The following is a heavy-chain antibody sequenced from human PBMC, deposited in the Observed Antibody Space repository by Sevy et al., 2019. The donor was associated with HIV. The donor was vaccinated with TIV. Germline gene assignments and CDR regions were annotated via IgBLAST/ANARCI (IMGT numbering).Heavy chain of an antibody. CDR2: FSFGCGRI. CDR1: GFTFSKYS. V-gene: IGHV3-23*01. Sequence: GGSLRLSCEASGFTFSKYSMSWVRQAPGKGLEWVSTFSFGCGRINYADSVKGRFTISRDDSKNTLFLQMNSLRAEDTAVYYCAREGCTKPHDYWGQGTLVTVSS. CDR3: AREGCTKPHDY. D-gene: IGHD2-8*01. J-gene: IGHJ4*02.